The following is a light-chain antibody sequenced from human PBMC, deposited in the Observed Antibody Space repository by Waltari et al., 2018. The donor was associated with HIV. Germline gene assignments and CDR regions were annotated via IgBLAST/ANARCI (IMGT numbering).Light chain of an antibody. CDR2: GAS. V-gene: IGKV3-20*01. CDR1: QTVISDY. J-gene: IGKJ2*01. CDR3: QQYGNSPRT. Sequence: EMGLTQSQGPRPWSPGERATPSCRASQTVISDYLAWYQLKPGQAPRLLMYGASTRASGIPDRFSGSGSATDFTLTISRLEPEDFAVYYCQQYGNSPRTFGQGTNLEIK.